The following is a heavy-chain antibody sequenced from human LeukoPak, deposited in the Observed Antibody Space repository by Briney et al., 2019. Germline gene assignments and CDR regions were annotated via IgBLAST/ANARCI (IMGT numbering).Heavy chain of an antibody. CDR3: ARVGRPSRIFDY. CDR1: GGSISSYY. Sequence: SETLSLTCTVSGGSISSYYWSWIRQPPGKGLEWIGYIYYSGSTNYNPSLKSRVTISVDTSKNQFSLKLSSVTAADTAVYYCARVGRPSRIFDYWGQGTLVTVSS. J-gene: IGHJ4*02. V-gene: IGHV4-59*01. CDR2: IYYSGST.